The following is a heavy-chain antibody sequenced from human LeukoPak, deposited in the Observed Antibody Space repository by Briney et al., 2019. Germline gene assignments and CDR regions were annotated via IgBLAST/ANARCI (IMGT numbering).Heavy chain of an antibody. Sequence: GGSLRLSCVVSGFTFRSYALHGVRQAPGKGREGVAVISYDGSNKYYADSVKGRFTISRDNSKNTLYLQMNSERAEDTAVYYCARSMIVVAWIDPGGQGTLVTVSS. D-gene: IGHD3-22*01. V-gene: IGHV3-30*01. CDR1: GFTFRSYA. J-gene: IGHJ5*02. CDR2: ISYDGSNK. CDR3: ARSMIVVAWIDP.